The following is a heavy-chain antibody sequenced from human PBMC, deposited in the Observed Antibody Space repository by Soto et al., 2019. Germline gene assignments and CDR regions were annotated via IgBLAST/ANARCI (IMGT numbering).Heavy chain of an antibody. Sequence: ASVKVSCKASGYTFTSYGISWVRQAPGQGLEWMGWISAYNGNTNYAQKLQGRVTMTTDTSTSTAYMELRSLRSDDTAVYYCARGGYSGYDPDRLYYYGMDVWGQGTTVTVSS. CDR3: ARGGYSGYDPDRLYYYGMDV. D-gene: IGHD5-12*01. J-gene: IGHJ6*02. CDR1: GYTFTSYG. V-gene: IGHV1-18*01. CDR2: ISAYNGNT.